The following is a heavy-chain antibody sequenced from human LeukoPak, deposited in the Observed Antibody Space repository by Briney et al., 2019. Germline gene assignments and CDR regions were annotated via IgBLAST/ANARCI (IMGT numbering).Heavy chain of an antibody. D-gene: IGHD2-2*01. V-gene: IGHV3-30-3*01. Sequence: GGSLRLSCAASGFTFSSYAMHWVRQAPGKGLEWVAVISYDGSNKYYADSVKGRFTISRDNSKNTLYLQMNSLRAEDTAVDYCGREYRKGGYYFAYWGQGTMVTVSS. J-gene: IGHJ4*02. CDR3: GREYRKGGYYFAY. CDR2: ISYDGSNK. CDR1: GFTFSSYA.